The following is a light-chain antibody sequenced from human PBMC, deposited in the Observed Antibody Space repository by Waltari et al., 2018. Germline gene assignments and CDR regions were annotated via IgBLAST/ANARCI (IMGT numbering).Light chain of an antibody. V-gene: IGKV3-20*01. CDR2: DAS. CDR1: QSVTSDH. Sequence: EVLLTQSPGTLSLSPGERATLSCRASQSVTSDHLAWYQQIPGQAPRLLIYDASRRATGIPDRFSGSGSGTGFTLTISRLEPEDFATYYCQQSSSTPPTFAQGTKVEVK. J-gene: IGKJ1*01. CDR3: QQSSSTPPT.